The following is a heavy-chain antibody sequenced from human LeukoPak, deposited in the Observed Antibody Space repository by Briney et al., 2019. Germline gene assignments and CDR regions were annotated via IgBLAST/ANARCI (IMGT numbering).Heavy chain of an antibody. CDR3: ARAHYCGRDCRRILFYYYYYMDV. CDR2: INQNGAEK. D-gene: IGHD2-21*02. Sequence: VQPGRSLRLSCAVSRFTFSDYWMNWVRQAPGKGLEWVASINQNGAEKSYVDSVKGRFTISRDNAKKSLYLQMNSLRAEDTAVYYCARAHYCGRDCRRILFYYYYYMDVWGKGTTVTVSS. J-gene: IGHJ6*03. V-gene: IGHV3-7*01. CDR1: RFTFSDYW.